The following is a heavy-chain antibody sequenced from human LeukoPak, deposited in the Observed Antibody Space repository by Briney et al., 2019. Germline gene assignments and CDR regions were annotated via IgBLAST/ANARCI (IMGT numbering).Heavy chain of an antibody. CDR2: ISGSGGST. D-gene: IGHD3-9*01. J-gene: IGHJ4*02. Sequence: GGSLRLSCAASGFTFSSFAVSWVRQAPGKGLEWVSAISGSGGSTYYADSVKGRFTISRDNSKNTLYLQMNSLRAEDTAVYYCARDRYDILTGFDYWGQGTLVTVSS. CDR1: GFTFSSFA. V-gene: IGHV3-23*01. CDR3: ARDRYDILTGFDY.